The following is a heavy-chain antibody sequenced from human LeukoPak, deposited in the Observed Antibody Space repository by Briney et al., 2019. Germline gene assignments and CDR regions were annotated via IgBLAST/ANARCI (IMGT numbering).Heavy chain of an antibody. CDR2: IHYSGST. CDR1: GGSISNYY. Sequence: PSETLSLTCTVSGGSISNYYWSWIRQPPGKGLEWIGYIHYSGSTNYNPPLKSRVTISVDTSKNQFSLKLNSVTAADTAVYYCARVEEGYGSGRRENYYYYYMDVWGKGTTVTVSS. CDR3: ARVEEGYGSGRRENYYYYYMDV. D-gene: IGHD3-10*01. V-gene: IGHV4-59*01. J-gene: IGHJ6*03.